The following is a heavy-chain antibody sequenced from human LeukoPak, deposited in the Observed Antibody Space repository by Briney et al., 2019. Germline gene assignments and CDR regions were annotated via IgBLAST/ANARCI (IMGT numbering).Heavy chain of an antibody. CDR2: INPNSGGT. V-gene: IGHV1-2*02. CDR3: ARDSPMVRGVPNFDY. J-gene: IGHJ4*02. CDR1: GYTFTGYY. Sequence: ASVKVSCKASGYTFTGYYMHWVRQAPGQGLEWMGWINPNSGGTNYAQKFQGRVTMTRDTSISTAYMELSRLRSDDTAAYYCARDSPMVRGVPNFDYWGQGTLVTVSS. D-gene: IGHD3-10*01.